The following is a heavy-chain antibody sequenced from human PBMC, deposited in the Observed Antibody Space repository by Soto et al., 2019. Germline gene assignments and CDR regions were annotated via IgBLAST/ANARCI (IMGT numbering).Heavy chain of an antibody. Sequence: PSETLSLTCTVSGGSISSYYWSWIRQPPGKGLEWIGYIYYSGSTNYNPSLKSRVTISVDTSKNQFSLKLSSVTAADTAVYYCAGAGGAMFTGYSYYYYGMDVGGQGTTVTVSS. CDR1: GGSISSYY. V-gene: IGHV4-59*01. CDR2: IYYSGST. D-gene: IGHD3-16*01. CDR3: AGAGGAMFTGYSYYYYGMDV. J-gene: IGHJ6*02.